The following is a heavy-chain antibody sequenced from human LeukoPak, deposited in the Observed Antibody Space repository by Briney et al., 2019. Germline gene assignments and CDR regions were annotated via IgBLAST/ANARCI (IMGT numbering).Heavy chain of an antibody. D-gene: IGHD6-13*01. V-gene: IGHV3-7*01. CDR2: IKQDGSEK. Sequence: GGSLRLSCAASGFTFSSCWMSWVRQAPGKGLEWVANIKQDGSEKYYVDSVKGRFTISRDNAKNSLYLQMNSLRAEDTAVYYCARDSSSSWYFWFDPWGQGTLVTVSS. J-gene: IGHJ5*02. CDR1: GFTFSSCW. CDR3: ARDSSSSWYFWFDP.